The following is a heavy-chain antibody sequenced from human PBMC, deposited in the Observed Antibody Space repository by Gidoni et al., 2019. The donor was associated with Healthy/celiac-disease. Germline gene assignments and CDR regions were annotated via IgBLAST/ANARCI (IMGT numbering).Heavy chain of an antibody. CDR1: GGSISSSSYY. Sequence: QLQLQESGPGLVKPSETLSLTCTVSGGSISSSSYYWGWIRQPPGKGLAWIGSIYYSRSTYYNPSLKSRVTISVDTSKNQFSRKLSSVTAADTAVYYCAREVDSSSTADYWGQGTLVTVSS. CDR3: AREVDSSSTADY. J-gene: IGHJ4*02. D-gene: IGHD6-6*01. V-gene: IGHV4-39*01. CDR2: IYYSRST.